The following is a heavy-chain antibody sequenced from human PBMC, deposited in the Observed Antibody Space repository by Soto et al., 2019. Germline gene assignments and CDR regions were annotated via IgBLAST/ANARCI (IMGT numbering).Heavy chain of an antibody. J-gene: IGHJ5*02. CDR3: VKYTVTEDLGES. CDR2: VSRAGTYT. CDR1: GFTFSSYA. Sequence: EVQLLESGGDVVRPGGSLRLSCAASGFTFSSYAMGWVRQAPGKGLEWVAGVSRAGTYTFYADSVRVRFSLSSDNSRDTVDLYMNALRGDDTAVYFCVKYTVTEDLGESWGQGTLVSVSS. D-gene: IGHD3-16*01. V-gene: IGHV3-23*01.